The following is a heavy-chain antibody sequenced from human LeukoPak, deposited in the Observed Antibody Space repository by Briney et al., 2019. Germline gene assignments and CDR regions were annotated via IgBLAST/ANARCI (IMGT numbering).Heavy chain of an antibody. V-gene: IGHV1-2*02. D-gene: IGHD2-15*01. CDR1: GYTFTVYN. CDR3: ARGLSGPYYYYYMDV. CDR2: INPNNGGT. Sequence: ASVKVSCKASGYTFTVYNIHWVRQAPGQGLEWMGWINPNNGGTNYAQKFQGRVTMTRDTSISTAYMELSRLRSDDTAVYYCARGLSGPYYYYYMDVWGKGTTVTVSS. J-gene: IGHJ6*03.